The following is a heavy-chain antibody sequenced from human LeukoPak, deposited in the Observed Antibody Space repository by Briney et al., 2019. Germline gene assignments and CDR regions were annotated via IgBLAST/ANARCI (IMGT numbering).Heavy chain of an antibody. Sequence: SETLSLTCTVSGGSISSYYWNWIRQPAGKGLEWIGRIYTSGSTNYNPSLKSRVTMSVDTSKNQFSLKLSSVTAADTAVYYCAREGEWLAYFDYWGQGTLVTVSS. D-gene: IGHD6-19*01. V-gene: IGHV4-4*07. CDR1: GGSISSYY. CDR2: IYTSGST. CDR3: AREGEWLAYFDY. J-gene: IGHJ4*02.